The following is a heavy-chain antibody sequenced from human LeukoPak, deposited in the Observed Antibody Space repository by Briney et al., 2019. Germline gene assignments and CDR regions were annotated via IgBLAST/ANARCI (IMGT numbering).Heavy chain of an antibody. CDR2: IYYSGST. V-gene: IGHV4-39*01. D-gene: IGHD3-22*01. Sequence: PSETLSLTCTVSGGSISSSSYYWGWIRQPPGKGLEWIGSIYYSGSTYYNPSLKSRVTISVDTSKNQFSLKLSSVTAADTAVYYCARLSRVVGPFDYWGQGTLLTAYS. CDR1: GGSISSSSYY. J-gene: IGHJ4*02. CDR3: ARLSRVVGPFDY.